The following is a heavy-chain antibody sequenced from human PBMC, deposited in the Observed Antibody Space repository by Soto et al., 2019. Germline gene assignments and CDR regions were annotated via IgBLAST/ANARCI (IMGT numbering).Heavy chain of an antibody. Sequence: PGGSLRLSCAASGFTFSSYAMHWVRQAPGKGLEWVAVISYDGSNKYYADSVKGRLSISRDNSKNTLYLQLNSLRFEDTAVYYCAKDDFTDRGDDYFDYRGPGTLVTVSS. CDR3: AKDDFTDRGDDYFDY. CDR2: ISYDGSNK. D-gene: IGHD2-21*02. V-gene: IGHV3-30-3*01. J-gene: IGHJ4*02. CDR1: GFTFSSYA.